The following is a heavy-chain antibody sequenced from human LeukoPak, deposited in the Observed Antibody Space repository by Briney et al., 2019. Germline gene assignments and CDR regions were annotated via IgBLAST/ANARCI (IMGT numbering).Heavy chain of an antibody. D-gene: IGHD2-21*02. J-gene: IGHJ4*02. CDR2: IYSGGST. CDR3: ARTPPLGGDYAYYFDY. V-gene: IGHV3-53*01. CDR1: GFTVSSNY. Sequence: GGSLRLSCAASGFTVSSNYMSWVRQAPGKGLEWVSVIYSGGSTYYADSVKGRFTISRDNSKNTLYLQMNSLRAEDTAVYYCARTPPLGGDYAYYFDYWGQGTLVTVSS.